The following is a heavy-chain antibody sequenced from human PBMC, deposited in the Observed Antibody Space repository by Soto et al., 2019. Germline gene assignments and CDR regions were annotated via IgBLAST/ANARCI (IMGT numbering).Heavy chain of an antibody. CDR2: ISTTSTYI. V-gene: IGHV3-21*02. Sequence: EVQLVESGGGLVKPGGSLRLSCAASGFTFSGDSMNWVRQAPGQGLEWVSSISTTSTYIYYADSVKGRFTISRDNANNSLHLQMNSLRAEDTAVYYCTRDYVMDVLGQGTTVTVSS. J-gene: IGHJ6*02. CDR3: TRDYVMDV. CDR1: GFTFSGDS.